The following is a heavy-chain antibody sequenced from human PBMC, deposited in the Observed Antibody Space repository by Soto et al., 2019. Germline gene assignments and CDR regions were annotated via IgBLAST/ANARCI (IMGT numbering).Heavy chain of an antibody. CDR2: IYHSGST. J-gene: IGHJ3*02. Sequence: SSETLSLTCTVSGGSISSGGYYWSWIRQHPGKGLEWIGYIYHSGSTYYNPSLKSRVTISVDRSKNQFSLKLSSVTAADTAVYYCARVVTPRSITMIVLGDAFDIWGQGTMVTVSS. CDR1: GGSISSGGYY. D-gene: IGHD3-22*01. CDR3: ARVVTPRSITMIVLGDAFDI. V-gene: IGHV4-30-2*01.